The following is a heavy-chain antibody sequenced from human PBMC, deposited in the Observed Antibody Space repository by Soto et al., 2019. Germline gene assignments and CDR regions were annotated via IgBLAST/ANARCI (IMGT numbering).Heavy chain of an antibody. V-gene: IGHV4-30-4*08. J-gene: IGHJ6*02. Sequence: PSETLSLTCTVSGGSVSSGSYYWSWIRQPPGKGLEWIGYIYYSGSTYYNPSLKSRVTISVDTSKNQFSLKLSSVTAADTAVYYCARGGITMVRGVHYYYYGMDVWGQGTTVTVSS. D-gene: IGHD3-10*01. CDR1: GGSVSSGSYY. CDR2: IYYSGST. CDR3: ARGGITMVRGVHYYYYGMDV.